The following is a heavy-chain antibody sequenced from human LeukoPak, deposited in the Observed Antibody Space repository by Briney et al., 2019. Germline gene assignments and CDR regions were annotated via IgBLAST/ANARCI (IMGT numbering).Heavy chain of an antibody. V-gene: IGHV5-51*01. D-gene: IGHD4-11*01. CDR1: GYSFTGYW. J-gene: IGHJ4*02. Sequence: GESLKISCKGSGYSFTGYWIGWLRQLPGKALEWMGIIYPGDSDTRYSPSFQGQVTISADKSISTAYLQWSSLKASDTAMYYCMTTVTTKSPAAYWGQGTLVTVSS. CDR2: IYPGDSDT. CDR3: MTTVTTKSPAAY.